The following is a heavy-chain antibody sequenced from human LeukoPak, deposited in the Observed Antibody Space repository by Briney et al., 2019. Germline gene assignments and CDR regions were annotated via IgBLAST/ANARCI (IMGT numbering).Heavy chain of an antibody. D-gene: IGHD1-26*01. CDR1: GYSISSGYY. CDR3: ARLGGGSRDY. J-gene: IGHJ4*02. CDR2: IYHSGST. Sequence: SETLSLTCTVSGYSISSGYYWGWIRQPPGKGLEWIGSIYHSGSTYYNPSLKSRVTISVGTSKNQFSLKLSSVTAADTAVYYCARLGGGSRDYWGQGTLVTVSS. V-gene: IGHV4-38-2*02.